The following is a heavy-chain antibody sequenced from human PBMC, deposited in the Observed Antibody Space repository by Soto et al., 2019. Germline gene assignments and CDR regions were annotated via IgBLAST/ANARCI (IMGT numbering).Heavy chain of an antibody. CDR1: GFTFSSYS. CDR3: ARANYYGSPGDFDY. CDR2: ISSSSSTI. D-gene: IGHD3-10*01. J-gene: IGHJ4*02. V-gene: IGHV3-48*01. Sequence: EVQLVESGGGLVQPGGSLRLSCAASGFTFSSYSMNWVRQAPGKGLAWVSYISSSSSTIYYADSVKGRFTISRDNAKNSLYLQMTSLRAEDTAVYYCARANYYGSPGDFDYWGQGTLVTVSS.